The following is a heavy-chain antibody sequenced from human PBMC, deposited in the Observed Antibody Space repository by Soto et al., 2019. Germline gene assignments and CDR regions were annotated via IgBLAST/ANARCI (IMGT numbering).Heavy chain of an antibody. CDR1: GFTFSSYS. CDR2: ISSSSSYK. D-gene: IGHD5-18*01. CDR3: ARELYGYSYGYMVYYFDY. J-gene: IGHJ4*02. V-gene: IGHV3-21*01. Sequence: GSLRLSCAASGFTFSSYSMNWVRQAPGKGLEWVSSISSSSSYKYYADSMKGRFTISRDNAKNSLYLQMNSLRAEDTAVYYCARELYGYSYGYMVYYFDYWGQGTLVTVSS.